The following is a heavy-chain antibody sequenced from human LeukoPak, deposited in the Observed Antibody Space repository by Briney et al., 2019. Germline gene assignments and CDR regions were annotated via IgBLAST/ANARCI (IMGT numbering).Heavy chain of an antibody. Sequence: SVKVSCKASGGTFSSYAISWVRQAPGQGLEWMGGIIPIFGTANYAQKFQGRVTITADESTSTAYMELSSLRSEDTAGYYCARAPQDIVVVPAPFAEYFQHWGQAPWSPSPQ. CDR1: GGTFSSYA. J-gene: IGHJ1*01. CDR2: IIPIFGTA. D-gene: IGHD2-2*01. V-gene: IGHV1-69*13. CDR3: ARAPQDIVVVPAPFAEYFQH.